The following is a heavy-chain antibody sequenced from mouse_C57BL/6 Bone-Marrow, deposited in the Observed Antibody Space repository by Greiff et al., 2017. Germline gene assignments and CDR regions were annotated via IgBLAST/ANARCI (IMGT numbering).Heavy chain of an antibody. Sequence: VKLMESGAELVRPGTSVKMSCKASGYTFTNYWIGWAKQRPGHGLEWIGDIYPGGGYTNYNEKFKGKATLTADKSSSTAYMQFSSLTSEDSAIYYCAREEYYGSSLYWYFDVWGTGTTVTVSS. V-gene: IGHV1-63*01. D-gene: IGHD1-1*01. J-gene: IGHJ1*03. CDR1: GYTFTNYW. CDR2: IYPGGGYT. CDR3: AREEYYGSSLYWYFDV.